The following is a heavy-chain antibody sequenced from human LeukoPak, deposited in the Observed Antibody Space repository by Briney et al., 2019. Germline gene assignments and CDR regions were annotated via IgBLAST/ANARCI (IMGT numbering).Heavy chain of an antibody. J-gene: IGHJ3*02. V-gene: IGHV4-34*01. Sequence: SETLSLTCAVYGGSFSGYYWSWLRQPPGKGLEWIGEINHSGSTNYNPSLKSRVTISVDTSKNQFSLKLSSVTAADTAVYYCAESGVVVRDAFDIWGQGTMVTVSS. D-gene: IGHD3-22*01. CDR3: AESGVVVRDAFDI. CDR2: INHSGST. CDR1: GGSFSGYY.